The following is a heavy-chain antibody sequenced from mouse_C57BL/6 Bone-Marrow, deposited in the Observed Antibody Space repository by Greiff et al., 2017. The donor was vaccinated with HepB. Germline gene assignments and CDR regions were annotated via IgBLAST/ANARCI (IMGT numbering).Heavy chain of an antibody. D-gene: IGHD1-1*01. V-gene: IGHV1-81*01. Sequence: VQVVESGAELARPGASVKLSCKASGYTFTSYGISWVKQRTGQGLEWIGEIYPRSGNTYYNEKFKGKATLTADKSSSTAYMELRSLTSEDSAVYFCARGFYYYGSRRYFDVWGTGTTVTVSS. J-gene: IGHJ1*03. CDR1: GYTFTSYG. CDR2: IYPRSGNT. CDR3: ARGFYYYGSRRYFDV.